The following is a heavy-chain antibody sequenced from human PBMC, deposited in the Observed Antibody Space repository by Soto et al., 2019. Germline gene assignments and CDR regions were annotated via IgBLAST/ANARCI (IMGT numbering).Heavy chain of an antibody. Sequence: QVQLQESGPGLVKPSQTLSLTCTVSGGSISSGGYYWSWIRQHPGKGLECIGYIYYSGSSYYNPSLTSRVTIAVDTSKHQCSLKLSSVTAADTAVYYCASGHTARDYYYYGMEVWGQGTTVTVSS. V-gene: IGHV4-31*03. J-gene: IGHJ6*02. CDR2: IYYSGSS. CDR3: ASGHTARDYYYYGMEV. CDR1: GGSISSGGYY. D-gene: IGHD5-18*01.